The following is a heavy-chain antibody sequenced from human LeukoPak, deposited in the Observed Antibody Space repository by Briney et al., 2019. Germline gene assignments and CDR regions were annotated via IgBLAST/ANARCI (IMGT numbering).Heavy chain of an antibody. CDR3: TTEGVGATYFDY. CDR1: GFTFSNAW. D-gene: IGHD1-26*01. V-gene: IGHV3-15*01. Sequence: GGSLRLSCAASGFTFSNAWMSWVRQAPGKGLEWVGRIKSKTDCGTTDYAAPVKGRFTISRDDSKNTLYLQMNSLKTEDTAVYYCTTEGVGATYFDYWGQGTLVTVSS. J-gene: IGHJ4*02. CDR2: IKSKTDCGTT.